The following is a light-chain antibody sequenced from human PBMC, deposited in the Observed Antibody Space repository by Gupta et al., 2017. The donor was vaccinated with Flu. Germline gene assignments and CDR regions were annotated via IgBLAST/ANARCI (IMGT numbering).Light chain of an antibody. CDR1: QSVGTY. J-gene: IGKJ1*01. CDR3: HQTFATPHT. CDR2: LAS. Sequence: DIQMTQSPPSLSASVGERVIVTCRASQSVGTYLNWYQHKPGQAPSLLIYLASSLHSGVSSRFSGRGSGTEFTLTISSLQPDDFATYFCHQTFATPHTFGHGTKV. V-gene: IGKV1-39*01.